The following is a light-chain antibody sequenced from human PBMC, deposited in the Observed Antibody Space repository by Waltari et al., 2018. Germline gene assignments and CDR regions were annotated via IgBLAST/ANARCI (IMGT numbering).Light chain of an antibody. V-gene: IGKV1-5*03. Sequence: TCRASQSISNWLAWYQQKPEKAPNLLIYKASSLESEVPSRFSASGSGTEFTLTISSLQPDDFATYYCQQYSSSSRTFGQGTKVEIK. CDR1: QSISNW. CDR2: KAS. CDR3: QQYSSSSRT. J-gene: IGKJ1*01.